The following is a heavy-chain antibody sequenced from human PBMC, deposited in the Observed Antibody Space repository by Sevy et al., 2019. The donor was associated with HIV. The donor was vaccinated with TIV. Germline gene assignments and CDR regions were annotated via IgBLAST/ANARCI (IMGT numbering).Heavy chain of an antibody. J-gene: IGHJ6*02. CDR1: GYTFTGYY. V-gene: IGHV1-2*04. Sequence: ASVKVSCKATGYTFTGYYLHWVRQAPGRGLEWMGWINPNRGDTNYSQKFQGWVTITSETSISTAYMELDRLTSDDTAVYYCARGGYSSGNFCARGVDVWGLGTTVTVSS. D-gene: IGHD5-18*01. CDR2: INPNRGDT. CDR3: ARGGYSSGNFCARGVDV.